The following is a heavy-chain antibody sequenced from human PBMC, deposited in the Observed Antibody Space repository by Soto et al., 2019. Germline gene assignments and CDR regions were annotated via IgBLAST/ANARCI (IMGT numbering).Heavy chain of an antibody. CDR1: GFTFSSYG. CDR2: IWYDGSNK. CDR3: ARGGLGGYSNYYFDY. V-gene: IGHV3-33*01. J-gene: IGHJ4*02. Sequence: QVQLVESGGGVVQPGRSLRLSCAASGFTFSSYGMHWVRQAPGKGLEWVAVIWYDGSNKYYADSVKGRFTISRDNSKNTLYLQMNSLRAEDTAVYYCARGGLGGYSNYYFDYWGQGTLVTVSS. D-gene: IGHD4-4*01.